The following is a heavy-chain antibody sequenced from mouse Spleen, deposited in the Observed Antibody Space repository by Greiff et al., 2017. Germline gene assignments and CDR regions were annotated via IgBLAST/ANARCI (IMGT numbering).Heavy chain of an antibody. D-gene: IGHD1-1*01. CDR2: IWSDGST. CDR3: ATHYYGSRGTFAY. CDR1: GFSLTSYG. Sequence: QVQLQQSGPGLVAPSQSLSITCTISGFSLTSYGVHWVRQPPGKGLEWLVVIWSDGSTTYNSALKSRLSISKDNSKSQVFLKMNSLQTDDTAMYYCATHYYGSRGTFAYWGQGTLVTVSA. V-gene: IGHV2-6-1*01. J-gene: IGHJ3*01.